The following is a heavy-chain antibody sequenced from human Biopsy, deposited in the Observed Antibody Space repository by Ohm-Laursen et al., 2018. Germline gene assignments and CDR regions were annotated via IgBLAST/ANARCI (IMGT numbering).Heavy chain of an antibody. J-gene: IGHJ6*02. Sequence: SLRLSCAASGFTFSNSGMHWVRQAPSKGLEWVAAISYDGSKTDYGDSVKGRLNISRDNSKNTLDLQMSSLRVEDTAVYFCAKDKGTFNFYYYGVDVWGQGTTVTVSS. D-gene: IGHD2/OR15-2a*01. CDR2: ISYDGSKT. CDR1: GFTFSNSG. V-gene: IGHV3-30*18. CDR3: AKDKGTFNFYYYGVDV.